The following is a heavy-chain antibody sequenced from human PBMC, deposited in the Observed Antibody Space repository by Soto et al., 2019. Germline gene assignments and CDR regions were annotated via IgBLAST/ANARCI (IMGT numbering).Heavy chain of an antibody. CDR3: ARDDSGFSGSHYIDYFNY. D-gene: IGHD1-26*01. J-gene: IGHJ4*02. Sequence: ASVKVSCKASGYTFTSYAIHWVHQAPGQRLEWMGWINAGNGNTNYSEKFQGRVTITRDTSAGTVYMQLSSLTSEDTAVYYCARDDSGFSGSHYIDYFNYWGQGALVTSPQ. CDR2: INAGNGNT. CDR1: GYTFTSYA. V-gene: IGHV1-3*01.